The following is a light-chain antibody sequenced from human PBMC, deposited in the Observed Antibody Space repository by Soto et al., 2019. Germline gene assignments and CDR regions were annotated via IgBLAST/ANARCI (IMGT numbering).Light chain of an antibody. V-gene: IGLV1-36*01. CDR1: GFNIGNNA. CDR2: NNE. J-gene: IGLJ1*01. Sequence: SALTPPPSGSAAPGPTVAVSRAGRGFNIGNNAVNWYLKVPGQPPKVVIYNNELLPSGVPDRFSGSKSGNTASLTISGLQAEDEADYYCCLYAVTFYVFGTGTKVTVL. CDR3: CLYAVTFYV.